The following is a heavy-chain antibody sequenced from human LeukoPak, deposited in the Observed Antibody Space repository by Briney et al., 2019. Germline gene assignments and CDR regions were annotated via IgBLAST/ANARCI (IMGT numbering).Heavy chain of an antibody. Sequence: ASVTVSCKASGYTFTSYGISWVRQAPGQGLEWMGWISAYNGNTNYAQKLQGRVTMTTDTSTSTAYMELRSLRSDDTAVYYCARDPTVTTSRNRYYYGMDVWGQGTTVTVSS. CDR3: ARDPTVTTSRNRYYYGMDV. CDR2: ISAYNGNT. D-gene: IGHD4-11*01. CDR1: GYTFTSYG. V-gene: IGHV1-18*01. J-gene: IGHJ6*02.